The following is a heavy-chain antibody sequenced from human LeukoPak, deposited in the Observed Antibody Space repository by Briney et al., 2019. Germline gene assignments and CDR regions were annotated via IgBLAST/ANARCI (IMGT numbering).Heavy chain of an antibody. J-gene: IGHJ3*02. Sequence: SGGSLRLSCAASGFSFSSYGMHWVRQAPGKGLEWVAFIRYDGSNKYYADSVKGRFTISRDNSKNTLYLQMNSLRAGDTAVYYCVTRNAFDIWGQGTMVSVSS. V-gene: IGHV3-30*02. CDR1: GFSFSSYG. CDR3: VTRNAFDI. CDR2: IRYDGSNK. D-gene: IGHD1-14*01.